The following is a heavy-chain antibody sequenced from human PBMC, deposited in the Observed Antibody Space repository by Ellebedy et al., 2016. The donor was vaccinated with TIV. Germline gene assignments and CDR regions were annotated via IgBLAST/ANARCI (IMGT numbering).Heavy chain of an antibody. CDR2: IYPGDSDT. CDR3: ARHLGYADSDMDS. CDR1: GYSFTAYW. D-gene: IGHD4-17*01. V-gene: IGHV5-51*01. Sequence: GESLKISCKVSGYSFTAYWIGWVRPMPGKGLESMGIIYPGDSDTRYIPSFEGQVTISADKSISTAYLQWSSLKASDTAMYFCARHLGYADSDMDSWGQGTLVTVSS. J-gene: IGHJ4*02.